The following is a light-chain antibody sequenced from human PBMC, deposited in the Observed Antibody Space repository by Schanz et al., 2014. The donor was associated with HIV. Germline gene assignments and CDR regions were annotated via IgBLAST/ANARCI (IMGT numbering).Light chain of an antibody. J-gene: IGLJ2*01. CDR2: GVF. CDR1: NNDIGSYTY. V-gene: IGLV2-14*03. CDR3: SSYTSSSTLGVV. Sequence: QSALTQPASVSGSPGQSITVSCTGTNNDIGSYTYVAWYQQHPGKAPKVVVYGVFDRPSGVSNRFSGSKSGNTASLTIFDLQPEDEADYYCSSYTSSSTLGVVFGGGTKLTVL.